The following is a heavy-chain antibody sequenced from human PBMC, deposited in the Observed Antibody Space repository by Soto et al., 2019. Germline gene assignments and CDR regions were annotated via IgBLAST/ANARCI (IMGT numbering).Heavy chain of an antibody. D-gene: IGHD6-13*01. CDR3: ARDMYSIDYSVKWFEP. CDR1: GFSFSSYA. J-gene: IGHJ5*02. V-gene: IGHV3-30*04. CDR2: ISKDGMNK. Sequence: QVRLVESGGGVVQPGRSLRLSCTASGFSFSSYAMYWFRQPPGKGLEWVAVISKDGMNKNYADSVKGRVTVSRDNANYSLDLQLNSLRGEDTAMYFCARDMYSIDYSVKWFEPWGQGTLVTVSS.